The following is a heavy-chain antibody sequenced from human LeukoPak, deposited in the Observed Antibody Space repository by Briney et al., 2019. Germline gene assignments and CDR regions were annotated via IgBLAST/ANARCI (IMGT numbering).Heavy chain of an antibody. Sequence: PGGSLRLSCAASGFTFDDYGMSWVRQAPGKGLEWVSGINWNGGSTGYADSVKGRFTISRDNAKNSLYLQMNSLRAEDTALYYCARLLGLEPPYRYYYYYYMDVWGKGTTVTVSS. CDR1: GFTFDDYG. J-gene: IGHJ6*03. V-gene: IGHV3-20*04. CDR3: ARLLGLEPPYRYYYYYYMDV. CDR2: INWNGGST. D-gene: IGHD1-1*01.